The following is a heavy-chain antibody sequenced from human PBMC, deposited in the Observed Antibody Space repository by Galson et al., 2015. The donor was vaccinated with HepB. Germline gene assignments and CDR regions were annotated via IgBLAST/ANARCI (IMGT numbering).Heavy chain of an antibody. CDR2: IKQDGSEK. Sequence: SLRLSCATSGFTFSSYWMSWVRQAPGKGLEWVANIKQDGSEKYYVDSVKGRFAVSRDNAKNSLYLQMNSLRVEDTALYYCARADALRTVDYWGQGTLITVSS. CDR3: ARADALRTVDY. J-gene: IGHJ4*02. CDR1: GFTFSSYW. V-gene: IGHV3-7*03.